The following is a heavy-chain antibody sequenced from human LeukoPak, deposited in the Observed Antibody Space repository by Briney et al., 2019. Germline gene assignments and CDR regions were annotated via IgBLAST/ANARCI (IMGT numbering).Heavy chain of an antibody. CDR2: INPNSGGT. D-gene: IGHD3-10*01. CDR3: ARDPRGSYGGXFXFRY. Sequence: ASVKVSCKASGYTFTGYYMHWVRQAPGQELEWMGWINPNSGGTNYAQKFQGRVTMTRDTSISTAYMELSRLRSDDTAVYYCARDPRGSYGGXFXFRYWGQGTLVTVS. CDR1: GYTFTGYY. V-gene: IGHV1-2*02. J-gene: IGHJ4*02.